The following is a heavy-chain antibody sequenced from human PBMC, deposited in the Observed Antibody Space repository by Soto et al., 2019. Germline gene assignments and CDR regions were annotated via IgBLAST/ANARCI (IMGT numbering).Heavy chain of an antibody. J-gene: IGHJ4*02. V-gene: IGHV3-30*18. Sequence: QVLLVESGGGVVQPGRSLRLSCAASGFTFSSSGMHWVRQAPGKGLECVAAIPYDGSNKYYADSVKGRFTISRENSNNTWHLQMDSLRADDPAVYYCAKGNSACAYSASDYWGQGSLVTVAS. D-gene: IGHD2-15*01. CDR1: GFTFSSSG. CDR2: IPYDGSNK. CDR3: AKGNSACAYSASDY.